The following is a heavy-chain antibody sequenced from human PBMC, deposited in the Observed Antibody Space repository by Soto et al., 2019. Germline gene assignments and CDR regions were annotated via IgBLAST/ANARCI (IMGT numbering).Heavy chain of an antibody. D-gene: IGHD3-16*01. CDR1: GFTCSSYW. V-gene: IGHV3-7*03. CDR3: VRVGRLGGY. CDR2: IKEDGSGK. Sequence: GGSLRLSCTASGFTCSSYWMSWVRQAPGKGLGCVANIKEDGSGKYYVDSVKSRFSISRDNAGNSLYLQMNSLRVEDTAVYYCVRVGRLGGYWGQGALVTVSS. J-gene: IGHJ4*02.